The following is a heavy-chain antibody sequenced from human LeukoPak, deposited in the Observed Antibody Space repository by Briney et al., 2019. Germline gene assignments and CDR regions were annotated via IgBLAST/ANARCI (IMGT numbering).Heavy chain of an antibody. CDR3: ARVSSSWYLFDY. Sequence: ASVKVSCKASGYTFTSYGISWVRQAPGQGLEWMGWISAYNANTNYAQKLQGRVTMTTDTSTSTAYMGLRSLRSDDTAVYYCARVSSSWYLFDYWGQGTLVTVSS. CDR2: ISAYNANT. D-gene: IGHD6-13*01. CDR1: GYTFTSYG. J-gene: IGHJ4*02. V-gene: IGHV1-18*01.